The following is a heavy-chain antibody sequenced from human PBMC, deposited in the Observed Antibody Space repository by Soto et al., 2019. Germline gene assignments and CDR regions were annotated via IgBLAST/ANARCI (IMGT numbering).Heavy chain of an antibody. V-gene: IGHV3-30-3*01. CDR2: MSFDGNSK. Sequence: PGGSLRLSCAASGFAVSSYSMHWGRQAPGKGLEWVAAMSFDGNSKYFADSVKGRFKISRDTSKNTWSLEMESLGVGDSALYHCTRGRSMIANDDFEYWGQGTQVTVSS. CDR3: TRGRSMIANDDFEY. J-gene: IGHJ4*02. CDR1: GFAVSSYS. D-gene: IGHD2-21*01.